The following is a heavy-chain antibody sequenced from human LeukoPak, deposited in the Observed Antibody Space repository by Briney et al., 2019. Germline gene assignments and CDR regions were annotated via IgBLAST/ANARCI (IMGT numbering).Heavy chain of an antibody. CDR2: IIPIFGIA. CDR3: ARRADYGGNLGDY. V-gene: IGHV1-69*04. D-gene: IGHD4-23*01. Sequence: ASVKVSCKASGGTFISYAISWVRQAPGQGLEWMGRIIPIFGIANYAQRFQGRVTITADKSTSTAYMELSSLRSEDTAVYYCARRADYGGNLGDYWGQGTLVTVSS. CDR1: GGTFISYA. J-gene: IGHJ4*02.